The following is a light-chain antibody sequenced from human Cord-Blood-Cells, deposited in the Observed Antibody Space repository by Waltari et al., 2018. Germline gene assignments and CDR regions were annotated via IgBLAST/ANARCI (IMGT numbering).Light chain of an antibody. J-gene: IGKJ3*01. CDR3: QQYDNLKVT. Sequence: DIQMTQSPSSLSASVVDRVTITCQASQDISNYLNWYQQKPGKAPKLLIYDASNLEKGVPSRFSGSGSGTDFTFTISSLQPEDIATYYCQQYDNLKVTFGPGTKVDIK. CDR2: DAS. V-gene: IGKV1-33*01. CDR1: QDISNY.